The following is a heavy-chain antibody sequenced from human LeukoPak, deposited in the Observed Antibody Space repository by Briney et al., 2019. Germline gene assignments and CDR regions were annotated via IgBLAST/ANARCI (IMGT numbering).Heavy chain of an antibody. CDR3: ARGRRVTIFGVVIPKNWFDP. D-gene: IGHD3-3*01. CDR2: MNPNSGNT. V-gene: IGHV1-8*01. CDR1: GYTFTSYD. Sequence: GASVKVSCKASGYTFTSYDTNWVRQATGQGLEWMGWMNPNSGNTGYAQKFQGRVTMTRNTSISTAYMELSSLRSEDTAVYYCARGRRVTIFGVVIPKNWFDPWGQGTLVTVSS. J-gene: IGHJ5*02.